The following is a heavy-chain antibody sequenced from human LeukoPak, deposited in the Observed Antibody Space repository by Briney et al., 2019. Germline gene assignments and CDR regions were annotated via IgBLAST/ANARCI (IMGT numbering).Heavy chain of an antibody. V-gene: IGHV3-53*01. CDR3: ARDLIYPIDYYYGMDV. CDR2: IYSGGST. J-gene: IGHJ6*02. Sequence: GGSLRLSCAASGFTVSSNYMSWVRQAPGKGLEWVSVIYSGGSTYYADSVKGRFTISRDNSKNTLYLQMNSLGAEDTAVYYCARDLIYPIDYYYGMDVWGQGTTVTVSS. CDR1: GFTVSSNY.